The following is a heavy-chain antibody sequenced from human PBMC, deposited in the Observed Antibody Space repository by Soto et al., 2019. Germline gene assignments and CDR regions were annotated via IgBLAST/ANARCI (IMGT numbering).Heavy chain of an antibody. D-gene: IGHD3-3*01. Sequence: GGSLRLSCTASGFTFGDYSMSWFRQAPGKGLEWVGFIRSKGNGGTTEYAASVKGRFAISRDDSKSIAYLQMSSLKTEDTAVYYCTREEDDFWSVYWFDPWGQGILVTVSS. J-gene: IGHJ5*02. CDR3: TREEDDFWSVYWFDP. CDR2: IRSKGNGGTT. V-gene: IGHV3-49*03. CDR1: GFTFGDYS.